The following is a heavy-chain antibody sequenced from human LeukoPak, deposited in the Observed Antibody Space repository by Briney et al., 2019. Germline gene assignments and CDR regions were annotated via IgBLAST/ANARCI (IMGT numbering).Heavy chain of an antibody. D-gene: IGHD4-17*01. CDR3: ARTYGDPSLNY. CDR1: GFTFSSYS. J-gene: IGHJ4*02. CDR2: ISSSSSSK. Sequence: GGSLRLSCAASGFTFSSYSMNWARQTPGKGLEWISCISSSSSSKYYADSVEGRFTISRDNAKNSLYLQMNNLRDEDTAVYYCARTYGDPSLNYWGQGTLVTVSS. V-gene: IGHV3-48*02.